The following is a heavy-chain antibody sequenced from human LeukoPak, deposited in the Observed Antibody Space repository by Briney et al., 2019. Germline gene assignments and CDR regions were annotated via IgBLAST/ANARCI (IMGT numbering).Heavy chain of an antibody. CDR3: AKDLSQTIVVVTHFDY. V-gene: IGHV3-23*01. J-gene: IGHJ4*02. D-gene: IGHD3-22*01. CDR2: ISCSGGST. CDR1: GFTFSSYA. Sequence: GGSLRLSCAASGFTFSSYAMSWVRQAPGKGLEWVSAISCSGGSTYYADSVKGRFTISRDNSKNTLYLQMNSLRAEDTAVYYCAKDLSQTIVVVTHFDYWGQGTLVTVSS.